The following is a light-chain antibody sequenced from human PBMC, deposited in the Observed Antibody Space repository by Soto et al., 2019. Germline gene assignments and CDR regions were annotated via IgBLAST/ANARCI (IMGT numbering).Light chain of an antibody. CDR2: DAS. V-gene: IGKV1-27*01. CDR1: HGLNNF. CDR3: QNDNSAAST. J-gene: IGKJ1*01. Sequence: DIQLTQSPSSLSASVGDRVTITCRASHGLNNFLAWYQQKPGKVPDLLLYDASTLQSGVPSRFSASGSGTEFTLTISSLQPEDGATSYCQNDNSAASTFGQGTKVEIK.